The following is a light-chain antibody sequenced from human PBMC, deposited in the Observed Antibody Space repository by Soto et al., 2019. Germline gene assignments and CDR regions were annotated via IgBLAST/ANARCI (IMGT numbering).Light chain of an antibody. Sequence: DIQMTQSPSSLSAFVGDRVTITCRASQDIGNFLAWYQQKPGKVPKLLIYAASTLQSGVPSRFSGSGSGTDFTPTISSLQPEDVATYYCQKCKVAPFTFGGGTKVDIK. CDR3: QKCKVAPFT. J-gene: IGKJ4*01. V-gene: IGKV1-27*01. CDR1: QDIGNF. CDR2: AAS.